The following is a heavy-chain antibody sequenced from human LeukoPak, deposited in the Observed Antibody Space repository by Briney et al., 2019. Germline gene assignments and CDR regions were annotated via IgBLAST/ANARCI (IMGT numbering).Heavy chain of an antibody. V-gene: IGHV3-21*01. CDR3: ARGRYSSRSGGYYFDI. J-gene: IGHJ4*02. CDR1: GFTFSSYS. CDR2: ISGSSDYI. D-gene: IGHD2-2*01. Sequence: GGSLRLSCTASGFTFSSYSMNWVRQAPGKGLEWVSSISGSSDYIYYADSVKGRFTISRDNAKNSQYLQMNSLRAEDTAVYYCARGRYSSRSGGYYFDIWGQGTLVTVSS.